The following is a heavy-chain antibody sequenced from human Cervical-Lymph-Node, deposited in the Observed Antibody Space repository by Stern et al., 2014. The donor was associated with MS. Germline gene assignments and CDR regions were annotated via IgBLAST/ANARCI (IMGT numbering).Heavy chain of an antibody. CDR3: AKDMTGESGYDWGYYGMDV. V-gene: IGHV3-9*01. Sequence: EVQLVESGGGLVQPGRSLRLSCAASGFTFDDYAMHWVRQAPGKGLEWVSGLSWNSGSIGYADSVKGRFTISRDNAKNSLYLQMNSLRAEDTALYYCAKDMTGESGYDWGYYGMDVWGQGTTVTVSS. CDR1: GFTFDDYA. CDR2: LSWNSGSI. J-gene: IGHJ6*02. D-gene: IGHD5-12*01.